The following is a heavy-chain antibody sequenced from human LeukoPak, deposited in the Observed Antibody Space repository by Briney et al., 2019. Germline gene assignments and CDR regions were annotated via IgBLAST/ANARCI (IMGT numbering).Heavy chain of an antibody. J-gene: IGHJ4*02. CDR1: GYTFTGYY. CDR2: INPNSGGT. D-gene: IGHD3-16*01. V-gene: IGHV1-2*02. Sequence: ASVKVSCKASGYTFTGYYMHWVRQAPGQGLEWMGWINPNSGGTNYAQKLQGRVTMTRDTSISTAYMELSRLRSDGTAVYYCARGFLLYGAQFGVDYWGQGTLVTVSS. CDR3: ARGFLLYGAQFGVDY.